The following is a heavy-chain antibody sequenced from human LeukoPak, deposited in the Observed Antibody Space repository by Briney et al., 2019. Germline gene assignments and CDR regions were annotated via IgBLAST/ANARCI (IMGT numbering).Heavy chain of an antibody. CDR3: ARDLDYGSGSFDY. CDR1: GYTFTRYG. Sequence: GESLKISCKASGYTFTRYGMSWVRQAPGQGLEWMGWISAYNGNTKYAQKLQGRVTMTTDTSTSTAHMELRSLRSDDTAVYYCARDLDYGSGSFDYWGQGTLVTVSS. D-gene: IGHD3-10*01. J-gene: IGHJ4*02. CDR2: ISAYNGNT. V-gene: IGHV1-18*01.